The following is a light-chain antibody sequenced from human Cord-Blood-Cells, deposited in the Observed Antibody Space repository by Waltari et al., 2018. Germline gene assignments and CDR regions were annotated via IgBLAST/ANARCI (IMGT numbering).Light chain of an antibody. V-gene: IGKV1-5*01. J-gene: IGKJ2*01. Sequence: DIQMTQSPPPLSASVGDRVTITCRASQSISSWLAWYQQKPGKAPKLLIYDASSLESGVPSRFSGSGSGTEFTLTISSLQPDDFATYYCQQYNSYSYTFGQGTKLEIK. CDR1: QSISSW. CDR3: QQYNSYSYT. CDR2: DAS.